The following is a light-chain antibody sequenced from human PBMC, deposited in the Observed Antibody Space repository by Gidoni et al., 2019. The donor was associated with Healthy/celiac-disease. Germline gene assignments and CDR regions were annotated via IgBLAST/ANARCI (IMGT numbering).Light chain of an antibody. CDR3: QAWDSTLVV. V-gene: IGLV3-1*01. CDR1: KLGDKY. CDR2: QDS. Sequence: SYELTQPPSVSVSPGQTASITCSGDKLGDKYACWYQQKPGQSPVLVIYQDSKRPSGIPERFSGSNSGNTATLTISGTQAMDEADYYCQAWDSTLVVFRGGTKLTVL. J-gene: IGLJ2*01.